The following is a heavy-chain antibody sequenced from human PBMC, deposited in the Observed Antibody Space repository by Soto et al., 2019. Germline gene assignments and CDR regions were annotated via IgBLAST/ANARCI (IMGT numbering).Heavy chain of an antibody. CDR1: GFTFSDYA. J-gene: IGHJ5*02. CDR2: IRPDGSNR. V-gene: IGHV3-33*01. CDR3: ARVGRPQHLLTGFDN. Sequence: QVQLVESGGGVVQPGWSLRLSCVTSGFTFSDYAMHWVRQAPGKGLEWVAVIRPDGSNRYYADSVKGRFTISRDISTNTLYLQMSSLRADDTAVYFCARVGRPQHLLTGFDNWGQGTLGTVSS. D-gene: IGHD3-16*01.